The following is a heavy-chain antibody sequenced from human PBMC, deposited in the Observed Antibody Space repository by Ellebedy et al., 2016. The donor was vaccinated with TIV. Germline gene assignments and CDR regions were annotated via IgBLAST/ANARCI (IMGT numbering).Heavy chain of an antibody. D-gene: IGHD2-15*01. CDR2: IYYSGST. Sequence: MPSETLSLTCTVSGGSISSYYWSWIRQHPGKGLEWIGYIYYSGSTYYNPSLKSRVTISVDTSKNQFSLKLSSVTAADTAVYYCARGRRDSASFDYWGQGTLVTVSS. CDR1: GGSISSYY. V-gene: IGHV4-59*06. J-gene: IGHJ4*02. CDR3: ARGRRDSASFDY.